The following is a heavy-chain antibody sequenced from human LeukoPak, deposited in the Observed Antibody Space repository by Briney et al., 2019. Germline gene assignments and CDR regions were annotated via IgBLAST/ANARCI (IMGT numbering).Heavy chain of an antibody. Sequence: PSETLSFTCTVSGGSISSYYWSWIRQPAGKGLEWIGRIYTSGTTFYNPSLKSRVTISVDTSKNQLSLKLSSVTAADTAVYYCARRGGSFYFYYYMDVWGKGTTVTVSS. D-gene: IGHD1-26*01. CDR2: IYTSGTT. CDR3: ARRGGSFYFYYYMDV. CDR1: GGSISSYY. J-gene: IGHJ6*03. V-gene: IGHV4-4*07.